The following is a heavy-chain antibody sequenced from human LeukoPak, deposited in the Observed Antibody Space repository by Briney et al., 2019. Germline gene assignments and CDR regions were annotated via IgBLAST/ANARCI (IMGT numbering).Heavy chain of an antibody. Sequence: GGSLRLSCAASGFTFSSYDMHWVRQAPGKGLEWVAVISYDGSNEYYADSVKGRFTISRDNAKNSLYLQMNSLRAEDTAVYYCARAERYFDYGAFGYGGQGTLVTGSS. D-gene: IGHD4-17*01. CDR1: GFTFSSYD. J-gene: IGHJ4*02. V-gene: IGHV3-30*12. CDR2: ISYDGSNE. CDR3: ARAERYFDYGAFGY.